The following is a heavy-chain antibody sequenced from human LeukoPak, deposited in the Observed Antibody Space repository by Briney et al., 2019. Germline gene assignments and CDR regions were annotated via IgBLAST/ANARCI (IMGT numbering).Heavy chain of an antibody. CDR3: ARDPVGGTHYFDY. Sequence: ASVKVSCKASGYTFTGYYMHWVRQAPGQGLEWMGWINPNSGGTNYAQKFQGRVTITRDTSISTAYMALSRLTSDVTAVYFCARDPVGGTHYFDYWGQGNLVTVSS. V-gene: IGHV1-2*02. CDR1: GYTFTGYY. CDR2: INPNSGGT. D-gene: IGHD1-26*01. J-gene: IGHJ4*01.